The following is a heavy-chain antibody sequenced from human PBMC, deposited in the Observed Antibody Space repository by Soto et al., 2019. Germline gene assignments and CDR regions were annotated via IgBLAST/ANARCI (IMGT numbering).Heavy chain of an antibody. J-gene: IGHJ6*02. CDR2: ISTTSTYI. Sequence: GGSVRLSCAASGFTFSGDAMNWVRQSPGKGLEWVSSISTTSTYIYYADSVKGRFTISRDNANNSLHLQMNDLRAEDTAVYYCTRDYVMDVWGQGTTVTVSS. V-gene: IGHV3-21*01. D-gene: IGHD3-10*02. CDR3: TRDYVMDV. CDR1: GFTFSGDA.